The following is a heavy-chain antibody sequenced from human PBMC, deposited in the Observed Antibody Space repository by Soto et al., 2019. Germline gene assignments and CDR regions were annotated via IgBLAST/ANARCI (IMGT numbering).Heavy chain of an antibody. V-gene: IGHV6-1*01. J-gene: IGHJ4*02. CDR3: ARSGNEGAVDY. CDR1: GDSVSSKSAA. CDR2: TYYRSKWYN. D-gene: IGHD1-26*01. Sequence: SQTLALTCAISGDSVSSKSAALNWIRQSPSRGLEWLGRTYYRSKWYNEYAVSVKSRITINPDTSKNQFSLQLNSVTPEDTAVYYCARSGNEGAVDYWGQGTLVTVSS.